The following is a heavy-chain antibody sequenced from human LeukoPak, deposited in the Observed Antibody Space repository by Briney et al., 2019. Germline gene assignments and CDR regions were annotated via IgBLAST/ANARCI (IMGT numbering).Heavy chain of an antibody. D-gene: IGHD3-10*01. Sequence: ASVTVSCKASGYTFTAYHMHWVRQAPGQGLEWMGWINPNSGGTNYEQKFQVRVTMTRDTSISTAYMELSRLRSDDTAVYYCAVSDMVRGAWLDPWGQGTLVTVSS. CDR1: GYTFTAYH. V-gene: IGHV1-2*02. J-gene: IGHJ5*02. CDR2: INPNSGGT. CDR3: AVSDMVRGAWLDP.